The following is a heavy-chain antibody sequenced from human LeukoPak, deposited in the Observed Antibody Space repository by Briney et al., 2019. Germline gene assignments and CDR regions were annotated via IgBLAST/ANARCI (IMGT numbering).Heavy chain of an antibody. J-gene: IGHJ3*02. Sequence: GGSLRLSCAASGFTFSSYARSWVRQAPGKGLVWVSAISGSGGSTYYADSVKGRFTISRDNSKNTLYLQMNSLRAEDTAVYYCAKDVSYDSSGYYWDAFDIWGQGTMVTVSS. CDR1: GFTFSSYA. CDR2: ISGSGGST. V-gene: IGHV3-23*01. CDR3: AKDVSYDSSGYYWDAFDI. D-gene: IGHD3-22*01.